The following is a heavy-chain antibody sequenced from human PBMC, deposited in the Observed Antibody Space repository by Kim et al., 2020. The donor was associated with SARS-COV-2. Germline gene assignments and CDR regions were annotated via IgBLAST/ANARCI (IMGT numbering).Heavy chain of an antibody. CDR1: GFTFGDYA. CDR2: IRSKAYGGTT. CDR3: TRVDLKTASYYDSSGSPDY. Sequence: GGSLRLSCTASGFTFGDYAMSWFRQAPGKGLEWVGFIRSKAYGGTTEYAASVKGRFTISRDDSKSIAYLQMNSLKTEDTAVYYCTRVDLKTASYYDSSGSPDYWGQGTLVTVSS. J-gene: IGHJ4*02. D-gene: IGHD3-22*01. V-gene: IGHV3-49*03.